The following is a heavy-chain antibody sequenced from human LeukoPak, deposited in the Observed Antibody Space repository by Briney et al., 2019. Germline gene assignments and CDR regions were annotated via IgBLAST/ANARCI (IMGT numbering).Heavy chain of an antibody. CDR2: IYHSGST. D-gene: IGHD3-22*01. V-gene: IGHV4-38-2*02. Sequence: SETLSLTCTVSGYSISSGYYWGWIRQPPGKGVEWIGSIYHSGSTYYNPSLKSRVTISVDTSKNQFSLKLSSVTAADTAVYYCARDSRQYGSSGYYLHWGQGTLVTVSS. CDR3: ARDSRQYGSSGYYLH. CDR1: GYSISSGYY. J-gene: IGHJ4*02.